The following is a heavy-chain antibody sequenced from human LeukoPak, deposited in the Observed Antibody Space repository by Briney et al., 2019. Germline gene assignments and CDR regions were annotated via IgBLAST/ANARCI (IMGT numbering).Heavy chain of an antibody. Sequence: PGGSLRLSCAASGFTFSSYGMHWVRQAPGKGLEWVAVIWYDGSNKYYADSVKGRFTISRDNSKNTLYLQMNSLRAEDTAVYYCARDYCGSGSPDYWGQGTLVTVSS. CDR2: IWYDGSNK. D-gene: IGHD3-10*01. CDR3: ARDYCGSGSPDY. CDR1: GFTFSSYG. V-gene: IGHV3-33*01. J-gene: IGHJ4*02.